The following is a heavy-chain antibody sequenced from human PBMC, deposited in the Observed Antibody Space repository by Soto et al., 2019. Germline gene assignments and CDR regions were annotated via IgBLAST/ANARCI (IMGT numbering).Heavy chain of an antibody. V-gene: IGHV2-5*02. D-gene: IGHD3-3*01. CDR3: ARFLWSDTSLYYFDY. CDR1: GFSLTGSGVG. Sequence: QITLKESGPTLVKPTQTLTLTCTFSGFSLTGSGVGVGWIRQPPGKALEWLALIYWDDDKRYSPSLKSRLTITKDTSKNHVALTVTNMDPVDTAIYYCARFLWSDTSLYYFDYWGKGTLVTVSS. CDR2: IYWDDDK. J-gene: IGHJ4*02.